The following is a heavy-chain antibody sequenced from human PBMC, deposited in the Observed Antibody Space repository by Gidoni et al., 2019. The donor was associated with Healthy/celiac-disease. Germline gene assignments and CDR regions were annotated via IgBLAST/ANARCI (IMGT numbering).Heavy chain of an antibody. Sequence: QVQLQQLGAGLLKPSETLSLTGAVDGGSFSGYYWSWIRQPPGKGLEWIGEINHSGSTNYDPSLKSRVTISVDTSKNQFSLKLSSVTAADTAVYYCARDPPGYCSGGSCPTWFDPWGQGTLVTVSS. CDR2: INHSGST. CDR3: ARDPPGYCSGGSCPTWFDP. CDR1: GGSFSGYY. J-gene: IGHJ5*02. V-gene: IGHV4-34*01. D-gene: IGHD2-15*01.